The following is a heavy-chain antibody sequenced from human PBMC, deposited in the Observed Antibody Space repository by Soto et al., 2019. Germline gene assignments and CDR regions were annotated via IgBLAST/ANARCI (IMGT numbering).Heavy chain of an antibody. CDR1: GFTFSSYS. CDR2: ISSSSSTI. CDR3: ARVVQQSWSPLGYMDV. Sequence: GGSLRLSCAASGFTFSSYSMNWVRQAPGKGLEWVSYISSSSSTIYYADSVKGRFTIPRDNAKNSLYLQMNSLRAEDTAVYYCARVVQQSWSPLGYMDVWGKGTTVTVSS. D-gene: IGHD6-13*01. V-gene: IGHV3-48*01. J-gene: IGHJ6*03.